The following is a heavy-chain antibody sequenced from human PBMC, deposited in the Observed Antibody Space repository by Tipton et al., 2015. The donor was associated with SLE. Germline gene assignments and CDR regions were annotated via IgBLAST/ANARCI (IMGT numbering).Heavy chain of an antibody. CDR1: GLTFSSYW. Sequence: SLRLSCAASGLTFSSYWMSWVRQAPGKGLEWVANIQQDGSEKYYVDSVKGRFTISRDNAKNSLYLQMSSLRVEDTAVYYCARERYSYGFDYWGQGILVTVSS. J-gene: IGHJ4*02. D-gene: IGHD5-18*01. V-gene: IGHV3-7*01. CDR3: ARERYSYGFDY. CDR2: IQQDGSEK.